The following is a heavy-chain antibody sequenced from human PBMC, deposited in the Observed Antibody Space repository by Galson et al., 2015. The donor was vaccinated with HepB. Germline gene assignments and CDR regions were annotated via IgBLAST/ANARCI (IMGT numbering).Heavy chain of an antibody. CDR2: ITPLFGAA. V-gene: IGHV1-69*13. CDR3: ARVVSGEPNLHYFFY. J-gene: IGHJ4*02. CDR1: GGTFNNYD. D-gene: IGHD3-3*01. Sequence: SGKVSCKASGGTFNNYDISWVRQSPGQGLEWMGGITPLFGAANYAQKFQGRVTITADEFTSTVYMELSTLTSEDTGVYYCARVVSGEPNLHYFFYWGQGTLLTVSS.